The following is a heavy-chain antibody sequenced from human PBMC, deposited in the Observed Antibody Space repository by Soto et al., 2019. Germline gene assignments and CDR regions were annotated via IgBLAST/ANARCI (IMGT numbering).Heavy chain of an antibody. V-gene: IGHV5-51*01. D-gene: IGHD3-10*01. CDR3: ARPRSGSYRLDYYGMDV. CDR1: GYSFTSYW. J-gene: IGHJ6*02. CDR2: IYPGGSDT. Sequence: GESLKISCKGSGYSFTSYWIAWVRQMPGKGLEWMGIIYPGGSDTRYSPSFQGQVTISADKSISTAYLQWSSLKASDTAIYYCARPRSGSYRLDYYGMDVWGQGTTVTVSS.